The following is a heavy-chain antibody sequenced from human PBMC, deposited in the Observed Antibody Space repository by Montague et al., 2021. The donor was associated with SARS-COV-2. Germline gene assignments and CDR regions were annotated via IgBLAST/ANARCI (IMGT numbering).Heavy chain of an antibody. J-gene: IGHJ3*01. V-gene: IGHV4-59*08. CDR1: GGPISNYF. Sequence: SETLSLTCTVSGGPISNYFWSWIRQPPGKGLEWIGYIYYIWRTNSNPSPKSRVTISVATSKNQFSLTLTSVTAAATAVYFCARQNSGTDHYDAFDFWGQGTMVTVSS. D-gene: IGHD1-26*01. CDR2: IYYIWRT. CDR3: ARQNSGTDHYDAFDF.